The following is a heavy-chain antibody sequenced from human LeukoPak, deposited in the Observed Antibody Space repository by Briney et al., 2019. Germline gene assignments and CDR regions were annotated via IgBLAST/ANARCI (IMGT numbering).Heavy chain of an antibody. Sequence: GASVKISCKTSGYTFPGYYVHWVRQAPGQGLEWMGWINPNSGDTNYAEKFQGSVTMTRDTYISTAYMELSRLRYDDTAVYYCARTTLGGSTSCYTCYYYGMDVWGQGTTVTVSS. CDR3: ARTTLGGSTSCYTCYYYGMDV. CDR1: GYTFPGYY. CDR2: INPNSGDT. J-gene: IGHJ6*02. V-gene: IGHV1-2*02. D-gene: IGHD2-2*02.